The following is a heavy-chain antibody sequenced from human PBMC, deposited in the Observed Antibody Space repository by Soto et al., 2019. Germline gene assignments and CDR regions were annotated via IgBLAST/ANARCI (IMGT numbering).Heavy chain of an antibody. J-gene: IGHJ6*02. CDR3: AKWGGYYAYYSEMDV. D-gene: IGHD1-26*01. V-gene: IGHV3-23*01. CDR2: VSGGGTST. CDR1: GFSFGGYA. Sequence: LRLSCAGYGFSFGGYAMSWVRQAPGKGLEWISGVSGGGTSTYYAGSVKGRFTISRDSSVVYLQMNSLRADDTAVYYCAKWGGYYAYYSEMDVWGRGTTVTVSS.